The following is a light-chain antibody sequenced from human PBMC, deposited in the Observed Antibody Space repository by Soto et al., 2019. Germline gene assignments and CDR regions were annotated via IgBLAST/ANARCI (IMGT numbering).Light chain of an antibody. CDR2: GAS. CDR1: QSVSRR. V-gene: IGKV3-20*01. CDR3: QQYGGSPIT. J-gene: IGKJ5*01. Sequence: EVVLTQSPGAVSLSTGGRATLSCRASQSVSRRLAWYQQRPGQSPRLLISGASMRASGVPVRFIGSGSGTDFTLTLTRLEPEDFAVYYCQQYGGSPITFGLGTRLENK.